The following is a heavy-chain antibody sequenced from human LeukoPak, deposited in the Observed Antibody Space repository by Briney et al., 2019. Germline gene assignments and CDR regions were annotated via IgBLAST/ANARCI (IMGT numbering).Heavy chain of an antibody. CDR1: GGSISSYY. CDR2: IYYSGST. CDR3: ASRVLMVYPDWFDP. J-gene: IGHJ5*02. D-gene: IGHD2-8*01. V-gene: IGHV4-59*12. Sequence: SETLSLTCTVSGGSISSYYWSWIRQPPGKGLEWIGYIYYSGSTNYNPSLKSRVTISVDTSKNQFSLKVTSLTAADTAIYYCASRVLMVYPDWFDPWGQGTRVTVSS.